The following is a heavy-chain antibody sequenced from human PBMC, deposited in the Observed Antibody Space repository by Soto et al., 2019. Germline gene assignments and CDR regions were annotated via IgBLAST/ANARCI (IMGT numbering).Heavy chain of an antibody. CDR2: ISWDGGST. J-gene: IGHJ4*01. V-gene: IGHV3-43*01. Sequence: EVQLVESGGVVVQPGGSLRLSCAASGFTFDDYTMHWVRQAPGKGLEWVSLISWDGGSTYYADSVKGRFTISRDNSKNSRYLQMNSLRTEDTALYYGAKGPMTRYSSSFIDYWCHGTLVTVSS. D-gene: IGHD6-6*01. CDR3: AKGPMTRYSSSFIDY. CDR1: GFTFDDYT.